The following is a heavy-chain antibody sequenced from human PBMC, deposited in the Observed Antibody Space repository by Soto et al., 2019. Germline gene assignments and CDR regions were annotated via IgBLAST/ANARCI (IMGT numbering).Heavy chain of an antibody. CDR1: GFSFRKYA. CDR2: ISGSGGSGRG. Sequence: GGSLRLSCVGSGFSFRKYAMNWVRQAPGKGLEWVSGISGSGGSGRGFYADPVKGRFTISRDNSKNTLFLQMNSLRAEDTAIYYCARDSWQQLVQPLDYWGQGTLVTVS. J-gene: IGHJ4*02. V-gene: IGHV3-23*01. D-gene: IGHD6-13*01. CDR3: ARDSWQQLVQPLDY.